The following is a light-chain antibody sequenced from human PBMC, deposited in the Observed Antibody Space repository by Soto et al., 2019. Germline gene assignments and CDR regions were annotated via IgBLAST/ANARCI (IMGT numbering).Light chain of an antibody. CDR2: AAS. CDR1: QSVLSS. CDR3: QQYNNWSPWT. V-gene: IGKV3-15*01. Sequence: EIVMTQSPDTLSASPGERVTLSCRASQSVLSSLAWYQQKPGQAPRLLIYAASTRATDIPARFSGSGSGTELTLTISSLQSEDFVIYYCQQYNNWSPWTFGQGTRVEVK. J-gene: IGKJ1*01.